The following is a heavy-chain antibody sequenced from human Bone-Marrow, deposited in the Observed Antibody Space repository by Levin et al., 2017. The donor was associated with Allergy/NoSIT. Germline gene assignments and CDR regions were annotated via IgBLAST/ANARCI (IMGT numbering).Heavy chain of an antibody. J-gene: IGHJ4*02. CDR3: ARQQIYGSGSYHLGS. CDR1: AHSFTGHW. Sequence: RGESLKISCKGSAHSFTGHWINWVRQMPGKGLEWMGRIDPSDSHTNYSPSFQGHVTISVDKSIPTAFLHWSNLKASDPAMYYCARQQIYGSGSYHLGSWGQGTLVTVSS. CDR2: IDPSDSHT. D-gene: IGHD3-10*01. V-gene: IGHV5-10-1*01.